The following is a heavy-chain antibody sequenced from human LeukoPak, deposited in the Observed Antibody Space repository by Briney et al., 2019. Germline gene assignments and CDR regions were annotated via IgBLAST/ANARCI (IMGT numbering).Heavy chain of an antibody. CDR2: ISTSGGST. Sequence: PGGSLRLSCAASGFTVSSYAMNWVRQAPGKGLEWVATISTSGGSTYYADFVKGRFTISRDNSKNTLYLQMNSLRAEDTAVYYCARDLMGIAYRGAFYYWGQGTLVTVSS. D-gene: IGHD6-13*01. V-gene: IGHV3-23*01. CDR1: GFTVSSYA. CDR3: ARDLMGIAYRGAFYY. J-gene: IGHJ4*02.